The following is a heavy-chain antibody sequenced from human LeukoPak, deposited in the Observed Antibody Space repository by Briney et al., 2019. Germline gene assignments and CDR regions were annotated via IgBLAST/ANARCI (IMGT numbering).Heavy chain of an antibody. Sequence: SQTLSLTCALSGDSLSSNSAAWHWLRQSPSRGLEWLGRTYYRSKLYNDYAVSVKSRITINPDTSKNQFSLQLNSVTPEHTAVYYCARTGYYFSTYWYFDLWGRGTLVTVSS. D-gene: IGHD3-22*01. J-gene: IGHJ2*01. CDR2: TYYRSKLYN. V-gene: IGHV6-1*01. CDR3: ARTGYYFSTYWYFDL. CDR1: GDSLSSNSAA.